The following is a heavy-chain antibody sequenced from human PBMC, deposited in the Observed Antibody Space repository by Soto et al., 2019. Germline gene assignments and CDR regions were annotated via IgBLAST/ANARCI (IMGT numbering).Heavy chain of an antibody. D-gene: IGHD2-8*01. CDR2: INHSGST. CDR3: ARGGGYCTNGVCYIPPYYYYGMDV. V-gene: IGHV4-34*01. Sequence: PSETLSLTCAVYGGSFSGYYWSWIRQPPGKGLEWIGEINHSGSTNYNPSLKNRVTISVNTSNNQSSLKLSSVTAADTAVYYCARGGGYCTNGVCYIPPYYYYGMDVWGQGTTVTVSS. CDR1: GGSFSGYY. J-gene: IGHJ6*02.